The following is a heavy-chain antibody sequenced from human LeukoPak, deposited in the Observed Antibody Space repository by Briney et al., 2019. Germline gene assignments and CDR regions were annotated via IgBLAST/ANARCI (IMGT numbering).Heavy chain of an antibody. CDR1: GGSFSGYY. D-gene: IGHD4-11*01. J-gene: IGHJ4*02. V-gene: IGHV4-34*01. CDR2: ISHSGST. Sequence: SETLSLTCAVYGGSFSGYYWSWIRQPPGKGLEWIGEISHSGSTNYNPSLKSRVTISVDTSRNQFSLKLTSVTAADTAMYYCVRGRVTFDYWGQGTLVTVSS. CDR3: VRGRVTFDY.